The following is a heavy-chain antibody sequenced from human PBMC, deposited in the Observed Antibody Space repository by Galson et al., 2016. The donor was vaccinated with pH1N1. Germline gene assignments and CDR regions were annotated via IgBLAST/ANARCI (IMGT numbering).Heavy chain of an antibody. Sequence: SVKVSCKASRDTFINYAFSWVRQAPGKGLEWMGGIIPILGAPNYAQSFQGRVTISTDKSTTTAYMELTGLTSGDTAIYYCARMSSGYNTIDSWGQGTLITVSS. J-gene: IGHJ4*02. D-gene: IGHD6-25*01. CDR2: IIPILGAP. V-gene: IGHV1-69*10. CDR3: ARMSSGYNTIDS. CDR1: RDTFINYA.